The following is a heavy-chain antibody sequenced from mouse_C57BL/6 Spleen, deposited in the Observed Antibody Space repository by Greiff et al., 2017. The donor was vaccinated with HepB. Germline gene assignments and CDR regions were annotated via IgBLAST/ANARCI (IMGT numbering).Heavy chain of an antibody. D-gene: IGHD1-1*02. V-gene: IGHV1-55*01. CDR3: ARSVLWAMDY. CDR1: GYTFTSYW. CDR2: IYPGSGST. Sequence: QVQLQQPGAELVKPGASVKMSCKASGYTFTSYWITWVKRRPGQGLEWLGDIYPGSGSTNYNEKFKSKATLTVDTSSSTAYMQLSSLTSEDSAVYYCARSVLWAMDYWGQGTSVTVSS. J-gene: IGHJ4*01.